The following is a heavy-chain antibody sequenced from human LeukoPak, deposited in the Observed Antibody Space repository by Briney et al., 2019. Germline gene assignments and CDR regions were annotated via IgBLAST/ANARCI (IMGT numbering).Heavy chain of an antibody. CDR1: GGTFSSYA. Sequence: GASVKVSRKASGGTFSSYAISWVRQAPGQGLEWMGGIIPIFGTANYAQKFQGRVTITTDESTSTAYMELSSLRSEDTAVYYCARVPYYYGSGTPYYFDYWGQGTLVTVSS. CDR3: ARVPYYYGSGTPYYFDY. CDR2: IIPIFGTA. D-gene: IGHD3-10*01. J-gene: IGHJ4*02. V-gene: IGHV1-69*05.